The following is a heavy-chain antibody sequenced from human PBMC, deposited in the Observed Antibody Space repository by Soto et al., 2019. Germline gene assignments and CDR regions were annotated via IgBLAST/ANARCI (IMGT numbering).Heavy chain of an antibody. CDR1: GGSITTNSYY. J-gene: IGHJ4*02. D-gene: IGHD2-8*02. CDR2: IFYSGNT. Sequence: SETLSLTCTVSGGSITTNSYYCGWIRQSPGKGLEWIGNIFYSGNTYYNPSLKSRVTISVDTSTNQFSLKVTSVTAADTAVYYCARDKITGLFDYWGQGTLVTVSS. V-gene: IGHV4-39*02. CDR3: ARDKITGLFDY.